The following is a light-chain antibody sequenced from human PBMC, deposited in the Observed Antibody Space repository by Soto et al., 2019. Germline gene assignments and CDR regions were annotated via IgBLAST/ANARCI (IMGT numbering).Light chain of an antibody. V-gene: IGLV2-23*02. CDR1: SSDVGSHNL. CDR2: EVS. Sequence: QSALTQPASVSGSPGQSITISCTGTSSDVGSHNLVSWYQQHPGQAPKLMIYEVSKPPLGVSARFSASKSGNTASLTISGLGAGDEADYFCCSYGGSRAVFGGGTQLTVL. J-gene: IGLJ7*01. CDR3: CSYGGSRAV.